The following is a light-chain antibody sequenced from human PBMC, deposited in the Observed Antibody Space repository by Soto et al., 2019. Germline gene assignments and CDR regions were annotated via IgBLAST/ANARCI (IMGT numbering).Light chain of an antibody. J-gene: IGKJ5*01. V-gene: IGKV3-11*01. Sequence: EIVLTQSPATLSLSPGERATLSCRASQSVSNHLAWYQQKPGQAPRLLIYDTSNRATGIPARFSGSGSETDFTLTISSLEPDDFAVYYCQQRSNWPLITFGQGTRLE. CDR3: QQRSNWPLIT. CDR1: QSVSNH. CDR2: DTS.